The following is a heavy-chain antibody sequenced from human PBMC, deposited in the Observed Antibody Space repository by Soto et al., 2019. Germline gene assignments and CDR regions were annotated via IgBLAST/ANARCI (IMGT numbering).Heavy chain of an antibody. CDR3: ARENPPEAGSYYDW. CDR1: GYTFTNHA. Sequence: QVQLVQSGAEVKKPGASVKVSCKASGYTFTNHAIHWVRQAPGQKVEWMGWIRAGAGYTDYSQNFRGRVTLTRDTSAATAYMELRSLTSEDTAVYYCARENPPEAGSYYDWWGQGTLITVSS. J-gene: IGHJ4*02. CDR2: IRAGAGYT. V-gene: IGHV1-3*01. D-gene: IGHD1-26*01.